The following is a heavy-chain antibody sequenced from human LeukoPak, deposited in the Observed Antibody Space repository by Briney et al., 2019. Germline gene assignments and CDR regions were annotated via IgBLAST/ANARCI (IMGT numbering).Heavy chain of an antibody. CDR1: GGSFSGYY. V-gene: IGHV4-34*01. D-gene: IGHD3-22*01. CDR3: ARVGNSVTYYYDSSGPFDY. CDR2: INHSGST. J-gene: IGHJ4*02. Sequence: SETLSLTCAVYGGSFSGYYWSWIRQPPGKGLEWIGEINHSGSTNYNPSLKSRVAISVDTSKNQFSLKLSSVPAADTAVYYCARVGNSVTYYYDSSGPFDYWGQGTLVTVSS.